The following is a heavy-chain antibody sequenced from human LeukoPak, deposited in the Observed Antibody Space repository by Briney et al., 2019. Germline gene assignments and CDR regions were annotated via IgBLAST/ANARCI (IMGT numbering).Heavy chain of an antibody. V-gene: IGHV4-59*01. D-gene: IGHD2-15*01. J-gene: IGHJ4*02. CDR3: ARDLASESGFDH. CDR2: IYYSGST. CDR1: GGSISSYY. Sequence: SETLSLTCTVSGGSISSYYWSWIRQPPGKGLEWIGYIYYSGSTNYNPSLKSRVTISVDTSKNQFSLKLSSVTAADTAVYYCARDLASESGFDHWGQGTLVTVSS.